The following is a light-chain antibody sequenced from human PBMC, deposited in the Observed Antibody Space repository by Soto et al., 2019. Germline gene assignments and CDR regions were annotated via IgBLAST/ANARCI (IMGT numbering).Light chain of an antibody. Sequence: EIVMTQSPATLSVSPGERATLSCRASQSVSSNLARYQQKPGQAPGLLIYGASTRATGIPARFSGSGSGTEFTLTISSLQSEDFAVYYCQQYNNWPRTFGQGTKV. CDR1: QSVSSN. V-gene: IGKV3-15*01. CDR2: GAS. CDR3: QQYNNWPRT. J-gene: IGKJ1*01.